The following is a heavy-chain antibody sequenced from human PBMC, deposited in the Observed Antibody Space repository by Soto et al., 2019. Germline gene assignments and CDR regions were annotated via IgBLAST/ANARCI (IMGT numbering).Heavy chain of an antibody. CDR2: IYYSGST. V-gene: IGHV4-59*01. J-gene: IGHJ4*02. Sequence: QVQLQESGPGLVRPSETLSLTCTVSGGSISSYYWSWIRQPPGKGLEWIGYIYYSGSTNYNPSLKWPSPQSVDTAKNPFSPKLGPVTAAEPALDYCARPHRGAGGLWGPGTLVPVSP. CDR3: ARPHRGAGGL. CDR1: GGSISSYY. D-gene: IGHD2-15*01.